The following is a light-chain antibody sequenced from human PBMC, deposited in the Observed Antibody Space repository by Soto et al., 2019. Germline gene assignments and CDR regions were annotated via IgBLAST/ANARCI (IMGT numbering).Light chain of an antibody. CDR2: APS. V-gene: IGKV1-39*01. CDR3: QQSYTSRIT. CDR1: QSISSY. Sequence: DIQMTQSPSSLSASVGDRVNITCRASQSISSYLNWYQQKPGKAPKLLIYAPSNFQSGVPSRFSGSGSGTDFTLTINSLQPEDVATYYCQQSYTSRITFGLGTRLENK. J-gene: IGKJ5*01.